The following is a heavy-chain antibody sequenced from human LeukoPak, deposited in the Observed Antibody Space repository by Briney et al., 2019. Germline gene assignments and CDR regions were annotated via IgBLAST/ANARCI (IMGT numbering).Heavy chain of an antibody. Sequence: GESLKIPCKGSGYSFTSYWIGWVRQMPGKGLEWMGIIYPGDSDTRYSPSFQGQVTISADKSISTAYLQWSSLKASDTAMYYCARLRRADYDILTGYKYNWFDPWGQGTLVTVSS. CDR3: ARLRRADYDILTGYKYNWFDP. D-gene: IGHD3-9*01. CDR2: IYPGDSDT. V-gene: IGHV5-51*01. J-gene: IGHJ5*02. CDR1: GYSFTSYW.